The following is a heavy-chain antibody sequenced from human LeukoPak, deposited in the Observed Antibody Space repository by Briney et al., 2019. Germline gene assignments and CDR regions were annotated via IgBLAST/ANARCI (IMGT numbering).Heavy chain of an antibody. V-gene: IGHV3-21*01. CDR3: AREAYYDFWSGYYGYGMDV. D-gene: IGHD3-3*01. J-gene: IGHJ6*02. Sequence: GGSLRLSCAASGFTFSSYSMTWVRQAPGKGLEWVSSISSSSSYIYYADSVKGRFTISRDNAKNSLYLQMNSLRAEDTAVYYCAREAYYDFWSGYYGYGMDVWGQGTTVTVSS. CDR1: GFTFSSYS. CDR2: ISSSSSYI.